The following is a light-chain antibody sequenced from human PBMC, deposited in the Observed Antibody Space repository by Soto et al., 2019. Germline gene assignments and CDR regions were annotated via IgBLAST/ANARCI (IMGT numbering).Light chain of an antibody. CDR1: SGHSSYI. Sequence: QPVLTQSSSASASLGSSVRLTCTLSSGHSSYIIAWHQQQPGKAPRFLMKVEGSGSYDKGSGVPDRFSGSSSGADRYLTISNLQFEDEADYFCETWDNNTWVFGGGTKVTV. V-gene: IGLV4-60*02. CDR3: ETWDNNTWV. CDR2: VEGSGSY. J-gene: IGLJ3*02.